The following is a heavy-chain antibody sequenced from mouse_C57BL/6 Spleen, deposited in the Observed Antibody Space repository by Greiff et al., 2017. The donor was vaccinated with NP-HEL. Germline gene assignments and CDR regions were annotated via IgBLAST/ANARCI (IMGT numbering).Heavy chain of an antibody. J-gene: IGHJ4*01. CDR2: INPNNGGT. D-gene: IGHD1-1*01. CDR1: GYTFTDYN. V-gene: IGHV1-18*01. CDR3: ARRNYEDYAMDY. Sequence: VQLKESGPELVKPGASVKIPCKASGYTFTDYNMDWVKQSHGKSLEWIGDINPNNGGTNYNQKFKGKATLTVDNSSSTAYMELRSLTSEDTAVYNCARRNYEDYAMDYWGQGTSVTVSS.